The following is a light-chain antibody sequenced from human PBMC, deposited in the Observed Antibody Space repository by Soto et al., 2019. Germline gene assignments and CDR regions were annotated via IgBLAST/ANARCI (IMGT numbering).Light chain of an antibody. CDR3: QQYGST. Sequence: DIQMTQSPSTLSASVGDRVTITCRASQSISSWLAWYQQKPGKAPKLLIYKASSLESGVPSRFSGSGSGTEFTLTFSSLQPDDFATSYCQQYGSTFGQGTKVDVK. CDR1: QSISSW. J-gene: IGKJ1*01. V-gene: IGKV1-5*03. CDR2: KAS.